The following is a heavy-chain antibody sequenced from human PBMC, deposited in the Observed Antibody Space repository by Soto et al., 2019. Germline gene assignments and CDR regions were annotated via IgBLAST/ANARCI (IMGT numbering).Heavy chain of an antibody. J-gene: IGHJ6*02. CDR2: INPNSGGT. D-gene: IGHD2-15*01. CDR1: GYTFTGYY. CDR3: ASXQKVVATNYYYYYGMDV. Sequence: GASVKVSCKASGYTFTGYYMHWVRQAPGQGLEWMGWINPNSGGTNYAQKFQGRVTMTRDTSISTAYMELSRLRSDDTAVYYCASXQKVVATNYYYYYGMDVWGQGTTVTVSS. V-gene: IGHV1-2*02.